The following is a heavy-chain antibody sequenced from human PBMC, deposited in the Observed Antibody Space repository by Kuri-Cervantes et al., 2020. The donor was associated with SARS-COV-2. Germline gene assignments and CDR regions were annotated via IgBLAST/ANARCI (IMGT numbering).Heavy chain of an antibody. CDR1: GGSFNNYG. Sequence: SVNVSCKGSGGSFNNYGINFVRQVPGQGLEWVGVITPLFGATDNAQKFKGRVTFTADKSTNTAYMELSSLKSDDTAVYYCARGTGTKPGLGYFDSWGQGTLVTVSS. CDR2: ITPLFGAT. J-gene: IGHJ4*02. CDR3: ARGTGTKPGLGYFDS. V-gene: IGHV1-69*06. D-gene: IGHD1-7*01.